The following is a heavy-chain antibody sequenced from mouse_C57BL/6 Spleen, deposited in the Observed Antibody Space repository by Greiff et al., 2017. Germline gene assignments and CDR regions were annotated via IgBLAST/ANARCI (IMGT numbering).Heavy chain of an antibody. J-gene: IGHJ3*01. CDR1: GYSFTGYY. D-gene: IGHD1-1*01. CDR3: ASSPYYGSTAWFAY. CDR2: INPSTGGT. V-gene: IGHV1-42*01. Sequence: VQLQQSGPELVKPGASVKISCKASGYSFTGYYMNWVKQSPEKSLEWIGEINPSTGGTTYNQKFKAKATLTVDKSSSTAYMQLKSLTSEDSAVYYCASSPYYGSTAWFAYWGQGTLVTVSA.